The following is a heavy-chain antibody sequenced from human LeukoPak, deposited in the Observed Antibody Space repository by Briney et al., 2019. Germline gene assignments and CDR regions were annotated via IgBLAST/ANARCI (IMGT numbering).Heavy chain of an antibody. Sequence: AGSLRLSCAASGFTFSKYWMHWVRQAPGKGLEIVSRINTDGTVTTYADSVKGRFTVSRDNADNTMFLQMNSVRDEDTAVYYCATKQWMAQPPDYWGQGTPVTVSS. CDR2: INTDGTVT. J-gene: IGHJ4*02. D-gene: IGHD6-19*01. V-gene: IGHV3-74*01. CDR1: GFTFSKYW. CDR3: ATKQWMAQPPDY.